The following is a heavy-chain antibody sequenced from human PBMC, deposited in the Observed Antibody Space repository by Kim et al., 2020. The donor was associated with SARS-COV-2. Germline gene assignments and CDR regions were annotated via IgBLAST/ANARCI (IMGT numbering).Heavy chain of an antibody. CDR2: INPNSGGT. CDR3: AVTGCSGGSCYGFWYFDL. J-gene: IGHJ2*01. CDR1: GYTFTGYY. D-gene: IGHD2-15*01. V-gene: IGHV1-2*06. Sequence: ASVKVSCKASGYTFTGYYMHWVRQAPGQGLEWMGRINPNSGGTNYAQKFQGRVTMTRDTSISTAYMELSRLRSDDTAVYYCAVTGCSGGSCYGFWYFDLWGRGTLVTVSS.